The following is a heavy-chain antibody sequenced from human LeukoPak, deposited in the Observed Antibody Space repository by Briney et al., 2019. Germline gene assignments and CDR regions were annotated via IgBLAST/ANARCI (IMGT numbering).Heavy chain of an antibody. D-gene: IGHD1-1*01. CDR2: ISAYNGNT. CDR1: GYTFTSYG. V-gene: IGHV1-18*01. J-gene: IGHJ4*02. Sequence: GASVKVSCKASGYTFTSYGISWVRQAPGQGLEWMGWISAYNGNTNYAQKFQGRVTMTRDMSTSTVYMELSSLRSEDTAVYYCARVSWNDNWPYWGQGTLVTVSS. CDR3: ARVSWNDNWPY.